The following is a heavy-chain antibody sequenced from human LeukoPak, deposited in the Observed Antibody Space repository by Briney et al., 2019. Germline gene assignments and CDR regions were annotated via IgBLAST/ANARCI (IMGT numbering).Heavy chain of an antibody. Sequence: SETLSLTCAVYGGSFSGYYWSWIRQPPGKGLEWIGDINHSGSTNYNPSLKSRVTISVDRSKNQFSLKLSSVAAADTAVYYCARSYDTNFDYWGQGTLVTVSS. CDR1: GGSFSGYY. V-gene: IGHV4-34*01. CDR2: INHSGST. D-gene: IGHD3-3*01. CDR3: ARSYDTNFDY. J-gene: IGHJ4*02.